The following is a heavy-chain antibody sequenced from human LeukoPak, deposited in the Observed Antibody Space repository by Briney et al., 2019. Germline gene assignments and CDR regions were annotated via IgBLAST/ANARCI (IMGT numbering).Heavy chain of an antibody. CDR1: GYSFTGYY. V-gene: IGHV1-2*02. CDR3: ARGYYDSSDFEYFQH. CDR2: INPNSGDT. D-gene: IGHD3-22*01. Sequence: ASVKVSCKASGYSFTGYYMHWVRQAPGQGLEWMGWINPNSGDTNFAQNFQGRVTMTRDTSISTVYMELSRLRSDDTAVFYCARGYYDSSDFEYFQHWGQGTLVTVSS. J-gene: IGHJ1*01.